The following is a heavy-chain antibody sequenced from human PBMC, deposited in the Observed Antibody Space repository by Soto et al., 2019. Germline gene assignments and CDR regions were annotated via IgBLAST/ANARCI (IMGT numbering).Heavy chain of an antibody. CDR2: ISNDGSS. J-gene: IGHJ1*01. Sequence: EVHLVESGGGLVQPGGSLRLSCVASGFTFSSYWMHWVRQAPGKGLVWVSSISNDGSSIYADPVKGRFTISSDNAKNTLYLQMNSLRAEDTAVYYCARLPKKCPQNWGQGTLVIVSP. CDR1: GFTFSSYW. CDR3: ARLPKKCPQN. V-gene: IGHV3-74*01.